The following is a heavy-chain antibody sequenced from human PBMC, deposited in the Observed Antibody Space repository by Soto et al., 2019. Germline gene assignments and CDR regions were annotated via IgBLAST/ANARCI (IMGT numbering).Heavy chain of an antibody. CDR2: TSHDVVT. J-gene: IGHJ4*02. CDR1: SGSIDNVYW. Sequence: SETLSLTCAVSSGSIDNVYWWSWVRQSPGKGLEWIGETSHDVVTNYNPSLKGRVTISIDKSKNQFYLRLSSVTAADTAVYYCAKVPDYWGQGTLVTVSS. V-gene: IGHV4-4*02. CDR3: AKVPDY.